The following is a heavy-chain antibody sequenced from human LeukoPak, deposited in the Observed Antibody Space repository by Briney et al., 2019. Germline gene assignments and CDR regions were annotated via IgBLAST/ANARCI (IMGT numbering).Heavy chain of an antibody. J-gene: IGHJ5*02. Sequence: GGSLRLSCAASGFTFSSYWMHWVRQAPGKGLVWVSRINTDGSSTSYADSVKGRFTISRDNAKNTLYLQMNSLRAEDTAVYYCARQYGFWSGYYTPASNWFDPWGQGTLVTVSS. CDR1: GFTFSSYW. D-gene: IGHD3-3*01. CDR2: INTDGSST. V-gene: IGHV3-74*01. CDR3: ARQYGFWSGYYTPASNWFDP.